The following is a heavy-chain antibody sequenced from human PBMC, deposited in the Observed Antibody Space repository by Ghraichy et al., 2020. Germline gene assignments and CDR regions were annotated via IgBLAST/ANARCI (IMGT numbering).Heavy chain of an antibody. V-gene: IGHV4-34*01. CDR2: INHSGST. D-gene: IGHD2/OR15-2a*01. Sequence: SETLSLTCAVYGGSFSGYYWSWIRQPPGKGLGWIGEINHSGSTNYNPSLKSRVTISVDTSKNQFSLKLSSVTAADTAVYYCASGNTFYAKVGYWGQGTLVTVSS. CDR1: GGSFSGYY. CDR3: ASGNTFYAKVGY. J-gene: IGHJ4*02.